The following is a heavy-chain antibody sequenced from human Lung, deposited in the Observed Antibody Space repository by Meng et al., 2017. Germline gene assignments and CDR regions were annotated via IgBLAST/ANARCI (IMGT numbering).Heavy chain of an antibody. J-gene: IGHJ6*02. D-gene: IGHD2-15*01. CDR2: INPISGAT. CDR3: ARTGSGDSSPPSLYYFYGMHV. CDR1: GYTFSDYY. V-gene: IGHV1-2*02. Sequence: ASVKVSCKASGYTFSDYYLHWLRQAPGQGLEWMGWINPISGATNYAQKFKGRVTMTRDTSINTADLEMRSLRSDDTAVYYCARTGSGDSSPPSLYYFYGMHVWGQGTTVTVSS.